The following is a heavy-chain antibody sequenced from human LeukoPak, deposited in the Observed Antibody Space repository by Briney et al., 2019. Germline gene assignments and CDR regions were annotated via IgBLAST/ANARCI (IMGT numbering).Heavy chain of an antibody. Sequence: SETLSLTCTVSPDSTTSNFWSWVRQPPGKGLEWIGEIHRSGSTNYSPSLQSRVTISIDRSKNQIALELSSVTAADTAVYYCAREIVGGFNPGAYWGQGTLVTVSS. CDR1: PDSTTSNF. CDR3: AREIVGGFNPGAY. V-gene: IGHV4-4*02. CDR2: IHRSGST. D-gene: IGHD1-14*01. J-gene: IGHJ4*02.